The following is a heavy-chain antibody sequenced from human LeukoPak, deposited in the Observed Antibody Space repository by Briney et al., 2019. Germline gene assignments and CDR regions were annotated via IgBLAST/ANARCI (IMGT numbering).Heavy chain of an antibody. J-gene: IGHJ4*02. Sequence: GSLRLSCAASGSTFSSYAMSWVRQAPGKGLEWVSGISGSGGSTDYADSVKGRFTISRDNSKNTLYLQMNSLRAEDTAVYYCAKDKIVGAIFRFDYWGQGTPVTVSS. CDR1: GSTFSSYA. CDR3: AKDKIVGAIFRFDY. D-gene: IGHD1-26*01. V-gene: IGHV3-23*01. CDR2: ISGSGGST.